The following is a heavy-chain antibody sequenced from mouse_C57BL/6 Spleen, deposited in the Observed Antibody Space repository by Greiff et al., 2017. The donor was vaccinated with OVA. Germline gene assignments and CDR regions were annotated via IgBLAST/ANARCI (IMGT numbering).Heavy chain of an antibody. CDR1: GYTFTSYW. CDR2: IYPGSGST. V-gene: IGHV1-55*01. CDR3: ARGGDY. J-gene: IGHJ2*01. Sequence: QVQLQQSGAELVKPGASVKMSCKASGYTFTSYWITWVKQRPGQGLEWIGDIYPGSGSTNCNEKFKSKATLTVDTSSSTAYMQLSGLTSEDSAVYYCARGGDYWGQGTTLTVSS.